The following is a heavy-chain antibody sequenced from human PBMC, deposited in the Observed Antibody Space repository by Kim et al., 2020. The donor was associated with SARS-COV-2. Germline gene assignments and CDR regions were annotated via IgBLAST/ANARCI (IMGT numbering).Heavy chain of an antibody. CDR1: GGSISNSFNY. J-gene: IGHJ4*02. Sequence: SETLSLSCTVSGGSISNSFNYWGWIRQRPGKGLEWIGSVYHSGSTYDSPSLKSRVTVSVDTSKNQFSLKVTSVTAADTAVYFCARLPHDSSGYVDCWGQGTLAPSSS. D-gene: IGHD3-22*01. CDR2: VYHSGST. CDR3: ARLPHDSSGYVDC. V-gene: IGHV4-39*01.